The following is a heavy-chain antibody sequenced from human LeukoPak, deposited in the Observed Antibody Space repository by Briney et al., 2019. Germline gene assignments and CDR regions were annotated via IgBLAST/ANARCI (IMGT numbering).Heavy chain of an antibody. Sequence: GGSLRLSCPASGFTFSSYGMHWVRQAPGKGLEWVAVISYDGSNKYYADSVKGRFTISRDNSKNTLYLQMNSLRAEDTAVYYCARDFFPVVDSTWYEIGYWGQGTLVTVSS. CDR2: ISYDGSNK. V-gene: IGHV3-30*03. J-gene: IGHJ4*02. D-gene: IGHD2-21*01. CDR3: ARDFFPVVDSTWYEIGY. CDR1: GFTFSSYG.